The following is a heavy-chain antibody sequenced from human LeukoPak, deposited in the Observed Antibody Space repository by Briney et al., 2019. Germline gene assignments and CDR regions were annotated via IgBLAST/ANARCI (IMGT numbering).Heavy chain of an antibody. CDR2: ISYDGSNK. CDR3: AKCGNYYGSGSYLFDY. CDR1: VFTFSSYG. Sequence: GGSLRLSCATSVFTFSSYGMHWVPQAPGKGLERVAVISYDGSNKYYVDSVKGRFTISRDNYKNTPYLQMNSMRDEDTAVYYCAKCGNYYGSGSYLFDYWGQGTLVTVSS. D-gene: IGHD3-10*01. J-gene: IGHJ4*02. V-gene: IGHV3-30*18.